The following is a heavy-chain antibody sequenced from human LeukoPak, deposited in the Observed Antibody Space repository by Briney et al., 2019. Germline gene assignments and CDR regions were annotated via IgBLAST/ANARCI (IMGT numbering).Heavy chain of an antibody. D-gene: IGHD6-19*01. Sequence: ASVKVSCKASGYTFTSYYMHWVRQAPGQGLEWMGIINPSGGSTSYAQKFQGRVTMTRDTSTSTVYMELSSLRSEDTAVYYCARGAPPHSSGWYAPGYYFDYWGQGTLVTVSS. CDR3: ARGAPPHSSGWYAPGYYFDY. J-gene: IGHJ4*02. CDR2: INPSGGST. V-gene: IGHV1-46*01. CDR1: GYTFTSYY.